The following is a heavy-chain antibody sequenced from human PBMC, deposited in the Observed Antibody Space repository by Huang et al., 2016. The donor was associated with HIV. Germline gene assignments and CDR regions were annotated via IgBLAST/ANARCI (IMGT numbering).Heavy chain of an antibody. Sequence: QVQLQESGPGLVKPSETLSLTCTVSGGSMSSYYWSWIRQPPGKGLEWIGYIYYSVSTNYNPSLKSRVTISVDTSKNQFSLRLSSLTAADTAVYYCASASIAARRWFDPWGQGSLVTVSS. V-gene: IGHV4-59*01. CDR2: IYYSVST. D-gene: IGHD6-6*01. CDR1: GGSMSSYY. J-gene: IGHJ5*02. CDR3: ASASIAARRWFDP.